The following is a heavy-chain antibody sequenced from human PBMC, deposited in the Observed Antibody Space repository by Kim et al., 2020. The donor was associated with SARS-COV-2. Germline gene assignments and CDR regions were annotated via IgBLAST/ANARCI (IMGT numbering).Heavy chain of an antibody. CDR1: GGSISSSSYY. J-gene: IGHJ5*02. V-gene: IGHV4-39*01. D-gene: IGHD4-17*01. CDR3: ARQDGDYVTRFRVYWFDP. CDR2: IYYSGST. Sequence: SETLSLTCTVSGGSISSSSYYWGWIRQPPGKGLEWIGSIYYSGSTYYNPSLKSRVTISVDTSKNQFSLKLSSVTAADTAVYYCARQDGDYVTRFRVYWFDPWGQGTLITVSS.